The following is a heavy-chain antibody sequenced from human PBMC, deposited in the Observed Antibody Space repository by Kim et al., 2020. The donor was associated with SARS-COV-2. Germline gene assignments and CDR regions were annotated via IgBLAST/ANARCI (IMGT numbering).Heavy chain of an antibody. D-gene: IGHD5-12*01. V-gene: IGHV1-69*01. J-gene: IGHJ4*02. Sequence: NYAQKFQGRVTITADESTSTAYMELSSLRSEDTAVYYCAHYSGYDGVIDYWGQGTLVTVSS. CDR3: AHYSGYDGVIDY.